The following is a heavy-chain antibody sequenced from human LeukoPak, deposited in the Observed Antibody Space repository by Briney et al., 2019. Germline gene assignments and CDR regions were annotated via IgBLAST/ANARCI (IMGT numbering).Heavy chain of an antibody. Sequence: ASVTVSFTASGYTFTGYYMHWVRQAHGQGSGWMGWINPNSGGTNYAQKFQGRVTMTRDTSISTAYMELSRLRSGDTAVYYCARGGGYRAGYFDYWGQGTLVTVSS. V-gene: IGHV1-2*02. D-gene: IGHD5-12*01. J-gene: IGHJ4*02. CDR1: GYTFTGYY. CDR2: INPNSGGT. CDR3: ARGGGYRAGYFDY.